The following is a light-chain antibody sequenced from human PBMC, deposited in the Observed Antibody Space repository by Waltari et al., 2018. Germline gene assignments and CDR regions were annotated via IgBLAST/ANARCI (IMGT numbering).Light chain of an antibody. CDR1: QTVRTF. V-gene: IGKV3-11*01. CDR3: QQRSSWPYT. CDR2: DAS. Sequence: EIVLTQSPATLTLSPGDTATLSCRASQTVRTFLAWYQQKPGQAPRLLIFDASSRATGSSPKFRGSGSGTDFTLTVNNLEPEDFAVYYCQQRSSWPYTFGQGTRVDFK. J-gene: IGKJ2*01.